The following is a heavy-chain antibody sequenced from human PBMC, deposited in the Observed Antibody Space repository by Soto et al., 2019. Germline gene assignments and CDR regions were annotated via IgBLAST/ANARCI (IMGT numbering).Heavy chain of an antibody. Sequence: QVQLVQSGAEVKKPGSSVKVSCKASGGTFSSYTISWVRQAPGQGLEWMGRIIPILGIANYAQKSQGRVTITANKPKSTATMEPSRLRSEDTAVSSCGRQESSCSWLNWFDPWGKGTLVTVSS. J-gene: IGHJ5*02. CDR3: GRQESSCSWLNWFDP. V-gene: IGHV1-69*02. CDR1: GGTFSSYT. D-gene: IGHD6-13*01. CDR2: IIPILGIA.